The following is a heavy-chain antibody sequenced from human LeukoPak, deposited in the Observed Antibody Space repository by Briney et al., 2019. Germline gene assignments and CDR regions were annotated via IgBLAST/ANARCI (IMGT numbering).Heavy chain of an antibody. CDR1: GFTFSSYE. V-gene: IGHV3-48*03. CDR3: ARAMLVGATTFDY. Sequence: TGGSLRLSCAASGFTFSSYEMNWVRQAPGKGLEWVSYISGSGSNIYYADYVKGRFTISRDNAKNSLYLQMNSLRAGDTAVYHCARAMLVGATTFDYWGQGTLVTVSS. J-gene: IGHJ4*02. CDR2: ISGSGSNI. D-gene: IGHD1-26*01.